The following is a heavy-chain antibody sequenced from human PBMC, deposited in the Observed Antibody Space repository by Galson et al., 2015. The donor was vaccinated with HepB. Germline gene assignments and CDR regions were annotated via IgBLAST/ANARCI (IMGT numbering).Heavy chain of an antibody. V-gene: IGHV2-5*01. D-gene: IGHD2-8*02. CDR2: IYWNDDK. CDR1: GFSLSSSGVG. J-gene: IGHJ4*02. Sequence: PALVKPTQTLTLTCTFSGFSLSSSGVGAGWVRQSPGKALEWLALIYWNDDKYYSPSLRSRLTITKDTSKDQVVLTMTNLDPLDTATYYCARSLGLVGPSFDNWGQGTLVTVSS. CDR3: ARSLGLVGPSFDN.